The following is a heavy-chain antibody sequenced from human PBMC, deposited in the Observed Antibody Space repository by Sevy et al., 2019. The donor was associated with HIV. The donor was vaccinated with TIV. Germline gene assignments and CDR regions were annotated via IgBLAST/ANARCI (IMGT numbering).Heavy chain of an antibody. CDR3: ATTKDYYDSSGSPFDY. CDR2: FDPEGGEI. Sequence: ASVKVSCKVSGYTLSELSMHWVRQAPGKGLEWMGSFDPEGGEILYAQKLQGRITMTEDTSTDTAYMELSSLRSEDTAVYYCATTKDYYDSSGSPFDYWGQGTLVTVSS. D-gene: IGHD3-22*01. CDR1: GYTLSELS. V-gene: IGHV1-24*01. J-gene: IGHJ4*02.